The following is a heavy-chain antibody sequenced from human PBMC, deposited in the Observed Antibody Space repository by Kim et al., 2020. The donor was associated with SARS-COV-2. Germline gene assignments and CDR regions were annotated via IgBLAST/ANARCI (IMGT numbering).Heavy chain of an antibody. CDR3: ARGGTAMVTGASAFDI. D-gene: IGHD5-18*01. Sequence: LKSPVTISVDTSKNQFSLRLSSVTAADTAVYYCARGGTAMVTGASAFDIWGQGTMVTVSS. J-gene: IGHJ3*02. V-gene: IGHV4-59*09.